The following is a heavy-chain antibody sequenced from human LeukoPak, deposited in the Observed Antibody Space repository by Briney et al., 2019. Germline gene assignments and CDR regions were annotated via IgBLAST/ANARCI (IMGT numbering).Heavy chain of an antibody. D-gene: IGHD1-26*01. J-gene: IGHJ4*02. CDR1: GFTFSTYG. Sequence: QSGGSLRLSCAASGFTFSTYGMSWVRQAPGKGLEWVSTITGSGDQTYNADSLKGRFTISRDNFKNTLYLQMNSLTPEDTAVYYCTKDRMGAIIFFDYWGQGTLVTVSS. V-gene: IGHV3-23*01. CDR2: ITGSGDQT. CDR3: TKDRMGAIIFFDY.